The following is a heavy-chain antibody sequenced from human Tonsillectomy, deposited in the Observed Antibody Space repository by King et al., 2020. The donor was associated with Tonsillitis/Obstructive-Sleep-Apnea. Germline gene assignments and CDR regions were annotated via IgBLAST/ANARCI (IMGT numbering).Heavy chain of an antibody. CDR3: ARGKVGAVVCDS. CDR2: ISFDGNNK. D-gene: IGHD1-26*01. CDR1: GFMFGRHG. V-gene: IGHV3-30*03. Sequence: VQLVESGGGVIQPGRSLRLSCAASGFMFGRHGMHWVRQAPGKGLEWVGLISFDGNNKYYVDSVKGRFTISRDNSKNTLYLQMNSLRIEDTAVYYCARGKVGAVVCDSWGQGTLVTVSS. J-gene: IGHJ4*02.